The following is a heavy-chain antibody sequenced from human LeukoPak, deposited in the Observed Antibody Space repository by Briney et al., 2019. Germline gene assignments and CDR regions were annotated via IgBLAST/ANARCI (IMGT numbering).Heavy chain of an antibody. CDR2: ISYDGGNK. Sequence: HPGGSLRLSCAASGFTFSSYAIHWVRQAPGKGLEWVAVISYDGGNKYYADSVKGRFTISRDNSKNTLYLQMNSLRAEDTAVYYCAREPGSAVGSTDFDYWGQGTLVTVSS. CDR1: GFTFSSYA. D-gene: IGHD4-17*01. V-gene: IGHV3-30-3*01. CDR3: AREPGSAVGSTDFDY. J-gene: IGHJ4*02.